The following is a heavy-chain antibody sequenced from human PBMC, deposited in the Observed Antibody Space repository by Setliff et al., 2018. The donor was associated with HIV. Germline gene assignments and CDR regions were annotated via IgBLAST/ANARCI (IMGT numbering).Heavy chain of an antibody. CDR3: ARGDFDF. J-gene: IGHJ4*02. Sequence: ASVKVSCKAPGNSFNGDFLNWVRQAPGQGLEWMGNIKLSSGGTRYSPKFQGRVTFTRDSSASTVYMEMSSLRSEDTAMFYCARGDFDFWGQGTLVTVSS. CDR2: IKLSSGGT. CDR1: GNSFNGDF. D-gene: IGHD2-21*01. V-gene: IGHV1-46*02.